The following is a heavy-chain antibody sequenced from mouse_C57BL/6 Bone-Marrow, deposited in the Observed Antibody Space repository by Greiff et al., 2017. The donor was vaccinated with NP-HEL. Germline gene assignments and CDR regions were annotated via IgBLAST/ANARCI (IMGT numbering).Heavy chain of an antibody. J-gene: IGHJ3*01. CDR3: ARGGWGYYPIPEVAY. CDR1: GYRFPRCG. CDR2: IDPGGGYT. Sequence: VQLQQPGAELVNPGASVKMYCKAFGYRFPRCGDPLVGAVHGPCLSFIFSIDPGGGYTNYNQKFKGKATLTVDTSSSTAYMQLSSLTSEDSAVYYCARGGWGYYPIPEVAYWGQGTLVTVSA. D-gene: IGHD2-12*01. V-gene: IGHV1-50*01.